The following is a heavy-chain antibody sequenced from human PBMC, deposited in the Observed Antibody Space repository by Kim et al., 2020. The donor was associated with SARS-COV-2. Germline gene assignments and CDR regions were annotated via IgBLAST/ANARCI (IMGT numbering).Heavy chain of an antibody. CDR2: IDPSDSYT. V-gene: IGHV5-10-1*01. CDR3: ARFGRDYDILTGYSPRGGMDV. J-gene: IGHJ6*02. CDR1: GYSFTSYW. Sequence: GESLKISCKGSGYSFTSYWISWVRQMPGKGLEWMGRIDPSDSYTNYSPSFQGHVTISADKSISTAYLQWSSLKASDTAMYYCARFGRDYDILTGYSPRGGMDVWGQGTTVTVSS. D-gene: IGHD3-9*01.